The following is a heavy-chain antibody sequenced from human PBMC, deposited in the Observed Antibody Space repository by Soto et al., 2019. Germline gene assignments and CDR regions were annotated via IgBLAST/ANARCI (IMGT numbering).Heavy chain of an antibody. CDR1: GGSISSGGYY. Sequence: QVQLQESGPGLVKPSQTLSLTCTVSGGSISSGGYYWSWIRQHPGKGLEWIGYIYYSGSTYYNPSLKSRVTIAVDTSKNQFSLKLSSVTAADTAVYYCARGSTSRNNWFDPWGQGTLVTVSS. CDR2: IYYSGST. CDR3: ARGSTSRNNWFDP. J-gene: IGHJ5*02. D-gene: IGHD2-2*01. V-gene: IGHV4-31*03.